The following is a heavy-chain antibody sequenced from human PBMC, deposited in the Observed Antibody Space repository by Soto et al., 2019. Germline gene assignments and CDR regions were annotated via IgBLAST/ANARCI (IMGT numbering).Heavy chain of an antibody. CDR1: GFTFSSYN. Sequence: GGSLRLSCAASGFTFSSYNMNWARQAPGKGLEWVSSISTSSSYIYYADSVKGRFTISRDNAKNSLYLQMNSLRAEDTAVYYCARAHHLRSRDAFDIWGQGPMVTVSS. CDR2: ISTSSSYI. D-gene: IGHD3-3*01. CDR3: ARAHHLRSRDAFDI. J-gene: IGHJ3*02. V-gene: IGHV3-21*01.